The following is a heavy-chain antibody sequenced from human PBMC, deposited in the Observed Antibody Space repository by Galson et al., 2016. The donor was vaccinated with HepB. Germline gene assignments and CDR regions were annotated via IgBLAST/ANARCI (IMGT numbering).Heavy chain of an antibody. J-gene: IGHJ3*02. CDR2: INWNGGST. Sequence: SLRLSCAASGFTFDDYGMSWVRQAPGKGLEWVSGINWNGGSTGYADSVKGRFTISSDNAKNSLYLQMNSLRAEDTALYHCARVTVLDGSGSYSLDAFDIWGQGTMVTVSS. CDR1: GFTFDDYG. D-gene: IGHD3-10*01. CDR3: ARVTVLDGSGSYSLDAFDI. V-gene: IGHV3-20*01.